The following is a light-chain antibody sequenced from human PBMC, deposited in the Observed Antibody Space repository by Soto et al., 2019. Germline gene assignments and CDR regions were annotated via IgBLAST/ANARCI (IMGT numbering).Light chain of an antibody. Sequence: QSVLTQPASLSGSPGQSITISCTGSSSDVGGYNHVSWYQQHPGKAPRLMIYEVSNRLSGVSNRFSGSKSGNTASLTISGLQADDEGDYYCGSYSSSSTPVVFGGGTQLTVL. CDR2: EVS. CDR1: SSDVGGYNH. J-gene: IGLJ2*01. V-gene: IGLV2-14*01. CDR3: GSYSSSSTPVV.